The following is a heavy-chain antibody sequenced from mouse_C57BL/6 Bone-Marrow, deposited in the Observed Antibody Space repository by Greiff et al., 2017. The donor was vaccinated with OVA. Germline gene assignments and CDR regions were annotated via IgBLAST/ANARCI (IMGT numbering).Heavy chain of an antibody. CDR3: ARHEGEGPYSNGYAMDY. D-gene: IGHD2-5*01. J-gene: IGHJ4*01. CDR2: FYPGSGSI. CDR1: GYTFTEYT. Sequence: QVQLQQSGAELVKPGASVKLSCKASGYTFTEYTIHWVKQRSGQGLEWIGWFYPGSGSIKYNEKFKDKATLTADKSSSTVYMELSRLTSEDSAVYFCARHEGEGPYSNGYAMDYWGQGTSVTVSS. V-gene: IGHV1-62-2*01.